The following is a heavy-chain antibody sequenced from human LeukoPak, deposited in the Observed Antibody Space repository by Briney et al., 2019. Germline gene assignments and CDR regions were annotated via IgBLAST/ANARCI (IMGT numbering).Heavy chain of an antibody. J-gene: IGHJ4*02. CDR2: FDPEDGET. CDR3: ATAYYGSGSFDY. CDR1: GYTLTELS. V-gene: IGHV1-24*01. Sequence: ASVKVSCKVSGYTLTELSMHWVRQAPGKGREWMGGFDPEDGETIYAQKFQGRVTMTEDTSTDTAYMELSSLRSEDTAVYYCATAYYGSGSFDYWGQGTLVTVSS. D-gene: IGHD3-10*01.